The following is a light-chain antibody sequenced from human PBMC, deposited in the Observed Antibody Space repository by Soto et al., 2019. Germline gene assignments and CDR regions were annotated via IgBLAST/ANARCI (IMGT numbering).Light chain of an antibody. CDR3: AACDDILSGHVV. CDR2: RNN. J-gene: IGLJ2*01. Sequence: QSVLTQPHSASGTPGQRVTISCSGSSSNSGSNYVYWYQQLPGTAPKLLIYRNNQRPSGFPDRLSGVKSVTSASLSMRGLRSEDEFYYYCAACDDILSGHVVFGGGTKLTVL. CDR1: SSNSGSNY. V-gene: IGLV1-47*01.